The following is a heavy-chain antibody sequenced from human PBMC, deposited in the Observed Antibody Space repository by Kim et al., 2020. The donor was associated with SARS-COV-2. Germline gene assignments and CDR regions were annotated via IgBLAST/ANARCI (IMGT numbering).Heavy chain of an antibody. CDR2: ISYDGSNK. V-gene: IGHV3-30-3*01. CDR1: GFTFSSYA. J-gene: IGHJ3*02. CDR3: AREASTVVTPVGAFDI. D-gene: IGHD4-17*01. Sequence: GGSLRLSCAASGFTFSSYAMHWVRQAPGKGLEWVAVISYDGSNKYYADSVKGRFTISRDNSKNTLYLQMNSLRAEDTAVYYCAREASTVVTPVGAFDIWGQGTMVTVSS.